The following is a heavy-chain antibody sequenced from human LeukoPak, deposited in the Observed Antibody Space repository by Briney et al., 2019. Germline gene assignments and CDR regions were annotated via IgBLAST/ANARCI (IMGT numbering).Heavy chain of an antibody. CDR3: ARVRDYVWGSSRYTLYYFDY. J-gene: IGHJ4*02. D-gene: IGHD3-16*02. CDR2: IYTSGST. V-gene: IGHV4-4*07. CDR1: GGSISSYY. Sequence: SETLSLTCTVSGGSISSYYWSWIRQPAGKGLEWIGRIYTSGSTNYNPSLKSRVTMSVDTSKNQFSLMLSSVTAADTAVYYCARVRDYVWGSSRYTLYYFDYWGQGTQVTVSS.